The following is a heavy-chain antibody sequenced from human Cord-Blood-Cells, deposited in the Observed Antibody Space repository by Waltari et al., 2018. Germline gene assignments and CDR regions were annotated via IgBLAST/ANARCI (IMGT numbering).Heavy chain of an antibody. J-gene: IGHJ6*03. Sequence: QVQLQESGPGLVKPSQTLSLTCPVSGGSISSGDYYWTWIRQPPGKGLEWIGYIYYSGSTYYNPSLKSRVTISVDTSKNQFSLKLSSVTAADTAVYYCARGPYGSGRFKYYYYYYMDVWGKGTTVTVSS. CDR3: ARGPYGSGRFKYYYYYYMDV. D-gene: IGHD3-10*01. V-gene: IGHV4-30-4*08. CDR2: IYYSGST. CDR1: GGSISSGDYY.